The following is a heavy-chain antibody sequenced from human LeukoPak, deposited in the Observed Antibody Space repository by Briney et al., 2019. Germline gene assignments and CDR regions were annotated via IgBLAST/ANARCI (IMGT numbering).Heavy chain of an antibody. CDR3: ARYQGGGWDV. V-gene: IGHV3-7*01. Sequence: RGSLRLSCAASGFTFRIYWTSWGRQAPLKGLEGVAKIKQDGSDKYYVASVEGRFTISRDNAKSSLYLQMSSLRAEDTAVYYCARYQGGGWDVWGQGTTLTVSS. D-gene: IGHD6-25*01. CDR1: GFTFRIYW. CDR2: IKQDGSDK. J-gene: IGHJ6*02.